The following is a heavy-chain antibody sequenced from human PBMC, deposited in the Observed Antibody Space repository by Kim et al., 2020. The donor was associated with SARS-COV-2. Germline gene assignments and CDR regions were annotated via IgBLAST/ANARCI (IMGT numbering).Heavy chain of an antibody. J-gene: IGHJ4*02. V-gene: IGHV3-30*02. Sequence: VNGRLTISRDNSKNTLYLQMNSLRAEDTAGYDCAKRRGRLLWFGELSFDYWGQGTLVTVSS. D-gene: IGHD3-10*01. CDR3: AKRRGRLLWFGELSFDY.